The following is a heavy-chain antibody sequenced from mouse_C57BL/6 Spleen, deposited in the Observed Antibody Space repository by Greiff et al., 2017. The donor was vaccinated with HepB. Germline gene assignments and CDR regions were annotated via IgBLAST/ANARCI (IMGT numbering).Heavy chain of an antibody. Sequence: VHLVESGPELVKPGASVKISCKASGYSFTSYYIHWVKQRPGQGLEWIGWIYPGSGNTKYNEKFKGKATLTADTSSSTAYMQLSSLTSEDSAVYYCARSLDDGYPFAYWGQGTLVTVSA. D-gene: IGHD2-3*01. CDR1: GYSFTSYY. CDR3: ARSLDDGYPFAY. J-gene: IGHJ3*01. CDR2: IYPGSGNT. V-gene: IGHV1-66*01.